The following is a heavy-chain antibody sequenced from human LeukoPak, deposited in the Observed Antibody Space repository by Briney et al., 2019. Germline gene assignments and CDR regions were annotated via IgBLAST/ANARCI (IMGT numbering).Heavy chain of an antibody. CDR2: FDPEDGET. V-gene: IGHV1-24*01. CDR3: ARSIAAAGPLYYYYYMDV. Sequence: GASVKVSCKVSGYTLTELSMHWVRQAPGKGLEWMGGFDPEDGETIYAQKFQGRVTMTEDTSTDTAYMELSSLRSEDTAVYYCARSIAAAGPLYYYYYMDVWGKGTTVTVSS. D-gene: IGHD6-13*01. J-gene: IGHJ6*03. CDR1: GYTLTELS.